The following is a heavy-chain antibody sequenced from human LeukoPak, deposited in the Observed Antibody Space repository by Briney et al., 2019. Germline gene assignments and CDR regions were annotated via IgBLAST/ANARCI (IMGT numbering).Heavy chain of an antibody. CDR3: ARGRDGYNPKTV. D-gene: IGHD5-24*01. Sequence: SETLSLTCTVSGGSISSYYWSWIRQPPGKGLEWIGYIYYSGSTNYNPSLKSRVTISVDTSKNQFSLKLSSVTAADTAVYYCARGRDGYNPKTVWGQGTLVTVSS. CDR2: IYYSGST. V-gene: IGHV4-59*01. CDR1: GGSISSYY. J-gene: IGHJ4*02.